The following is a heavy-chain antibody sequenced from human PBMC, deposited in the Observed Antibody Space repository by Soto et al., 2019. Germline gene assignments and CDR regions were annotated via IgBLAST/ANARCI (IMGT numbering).Heavy chain of an antibody. D-gene: IGHD1-1*01. V-gene: IGHV1-69*13. CDR1: GGTFSSYA. CDR3: ARELELEPGFFDY. CDR2: IIPIFGTA. J-gene: IGHJ4*02. Sequence: SVKVSCKASGGTFSSYAISWVRQAPGQGLEWMGGIIPIFGTANYAQKFQGRVTITADESTSTAYMELSSLRSEDTAVYYCARELELEPGFFDYWGQGTLVTVSS.